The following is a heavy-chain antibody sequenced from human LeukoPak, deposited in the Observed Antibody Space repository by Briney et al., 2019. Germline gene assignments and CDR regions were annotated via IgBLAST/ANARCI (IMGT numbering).Heavy chain of an antibody. D-gene: IGHD2/OR15-2a*01. CDR2: ISGSGGST. V-gene: IGHV3-23*01. CDR1: GFTFSTYA. J-gene: IGHJ4*02. CDR3: AKGYCNPAY. Sequence: PGGCLRLSCVASGFTFSTYAMTWVRQAPVKGLEWVSGISGSGGSTYYADSVKGRFTISRDNSKNTLYLQMNNLRAEDTALYYCAKGYCNPAYWGQGTLVTV.